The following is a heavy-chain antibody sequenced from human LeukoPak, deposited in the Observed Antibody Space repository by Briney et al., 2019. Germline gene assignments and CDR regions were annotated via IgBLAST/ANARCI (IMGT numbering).Heavy chain of an antibody. CDR1: GGSISSYY. J-gene: IGHJ4*02. V-gene: IGHV4-59*01. CDR3: ARGAKGNYHFGY. CDR2: IYYSGST. D-gene: IGHD1-7*01. Sequence: SETLSLTCTVSGGSISSYYWSWIRQPPGKGLEWIGYIYYSGSTNYNPFLKSRVTISVDTSKNQFSLKLSSVTAADTAVYYCARGAKGNYHFGYWGQGTLVTVSS.